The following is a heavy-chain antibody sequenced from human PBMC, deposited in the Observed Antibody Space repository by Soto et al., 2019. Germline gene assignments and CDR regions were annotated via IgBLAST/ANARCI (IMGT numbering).Heavy chain of an antibody. V-gene: IGHV1-18*01. CDR2: ISAYNGNT. CDR1: GYTFTSYG. J-gene: IGHJ4*02. CDR3: ARARSLTRKAVVTNFDY. Sequence: QVQLVQSGAEVKKPGASVKVSCKASGYTFTSYGISWVRQAPGQGLEWMGLISAYNGNTNYAQKLQGRVTMTTDTSTSTAYMELRSLRSDDTAVYYCARARSLTRKAVVTNFDYWGQGTLVTVSS. D-gene: IGHD3-22*01.